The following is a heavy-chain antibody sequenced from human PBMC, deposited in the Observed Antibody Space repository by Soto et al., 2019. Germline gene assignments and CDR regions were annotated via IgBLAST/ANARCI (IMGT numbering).Heavy chain of an antibody. CDR3: ARVSSSGWYSFDY. CDR1: GGSISSYY. V-gene: IGHV4-4*07. CDR2: IYTSGST. Sequence: TSETLSLTCTVSGGSISSYYGSWIRQPAGKGLEWIGRIYTSGSTNYNPSLKRRVTMSVDTSKNQFSLKLSSVTGADTAVYYCARVSSSGWYSFDYWGQGTLVTVSS. D-gene: IGHD6-19*01. J-gene: IGHJ4*02.